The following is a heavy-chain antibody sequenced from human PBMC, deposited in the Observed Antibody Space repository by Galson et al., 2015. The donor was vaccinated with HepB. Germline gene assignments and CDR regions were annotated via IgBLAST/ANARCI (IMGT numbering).Heavy chain of an antibody. CDR2: IIPILGIA. CDR3: ARGTGDPHAFDV. J-gene: IGHJ3*01. CDR1: GGTFSSYT. D-gene: IGHD3-10*01. Sequence: SVKVSCKASGGTFSSYTISWVRQAPGQGLEWMGRIIPILGIANYAQKFQGRVTITADESTSTAYMELSSLRSEDTAVYYCARGTGDPHAFDVWGQGTMVTVSS. V-gene: IGHV1-69*02.